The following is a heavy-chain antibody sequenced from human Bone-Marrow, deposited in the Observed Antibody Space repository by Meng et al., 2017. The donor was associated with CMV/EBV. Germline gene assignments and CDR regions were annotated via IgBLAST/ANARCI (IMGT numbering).Heavy chain of an antibody. CDR1: GDSVSSNSAA. CDR3: AQDIVVVPAAMDGYYYGMDV. J-gene: IGHJ6*02. D-gene: IGHD2-2*01. CDR2: TYYRSKWYN. V-gene: IGHV6-1*01. Sequence: SQTLSLTCAISGDSVSSNSAAWNWIRQSPSRGLEWLGRTYYRSKWYNDYAVSVKSRITIDPDTSKNQFSLQLNSVTPEDTAVYYYAQDIVVVPAAMDGYYYGMDVWGQGTTVTVSS.